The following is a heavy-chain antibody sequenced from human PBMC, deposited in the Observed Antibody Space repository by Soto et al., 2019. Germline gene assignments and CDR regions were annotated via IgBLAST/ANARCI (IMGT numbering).Heavy chain of an antibody. CDR2: INPSGSST. D-gene: IGHD4-17*01. CDR1: GYTFTRYY. V-gene: IGHV1-46*03. Sequence: ASVKVSCKASGYTFTRYYMHWVRQATEQGLEWKGIINPSGSSTSYAQKFQGRVTMTRDTSTSTVYMELSSLRSEDTAVYYCASYYGDYVNDAFDIWGQGTMVTVSS. J-gene: IGHJ3*02. CDR3: ASYYGDYVNDAFDI.